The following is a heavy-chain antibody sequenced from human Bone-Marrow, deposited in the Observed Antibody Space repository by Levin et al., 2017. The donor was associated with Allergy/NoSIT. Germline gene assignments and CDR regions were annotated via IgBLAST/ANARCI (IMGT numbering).Heavy chain of an antibody. CDR1: GYSFTSYW. Sequence: KVSCKGSGYSFTSYWIGWVRQMPGKGLEWMGIIYPGDSDTRYSPSFQGQVTISADKSISTAYLQWSSLKASDTAMYYCAMQFYGSGSSSESHYYMDVWGKGTTVTVSS. CDR2: IYPGDSDT. CDR3: AMQFYGSGSSSESHYYMDV. V-gene: IGHV5-51*01. D-gene: IGHD3-10*01. J-gene: IGHJ6*03.